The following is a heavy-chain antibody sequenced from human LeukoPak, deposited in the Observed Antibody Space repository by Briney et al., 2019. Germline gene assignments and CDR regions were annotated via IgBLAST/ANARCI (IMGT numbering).Heavy chain of an antibody. CDR3: ASRDGYNYVSAFDI. CDR2: IYYSGST. J-gene: IGHJ3*02. CDR1: GGSISSYY. V-gene: IGHV4-59*12. D-gene: IGHD5-24*01. Sequence: SETLSLTCTVSGGSISSYYWSWIRQPPGKGLEWIGYIYYSGSTNYNPSLKSRVTISVDTSKNQFSLKLSSVTAADTAVYYCASRDGYNYVSAFDIWGQGTMVTVSS.